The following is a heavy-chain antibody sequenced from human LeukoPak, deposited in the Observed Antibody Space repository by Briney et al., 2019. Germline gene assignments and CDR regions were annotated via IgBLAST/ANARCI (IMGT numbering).Heavy chain of an antibody. CDR2: INHSGST. J-gene: IGHJ4*02. CDR3: ARYVYGSGKYYFDY. CDR1: GGSFSGYY. V-gene: IGHV4-34*01. Sequence: PSETLSLTCAVYGGSFSGYYWSWIRQPPGKGLGWIGEINHSGSTNYNPSLKSRVTISVDTSKNQFSLKLSSVTAADTAVYYCARYVYGSGKYYFDYWGQGTLVTVSS. D-gene: IGHD3-10*01.